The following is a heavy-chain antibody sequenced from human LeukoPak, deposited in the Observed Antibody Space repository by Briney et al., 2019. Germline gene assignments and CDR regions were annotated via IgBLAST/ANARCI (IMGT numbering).Heavy chain of an antibody. V-gene: IGHV3-11*04. D-gene: IGHD1-14*01. CDR2: ISGSGNNI. Sequence: GGSLRLSCAASGLAFSDYYMTWIRQAPGKGLEWLSHISGSGNNIYYADSVKGRFTISRDNAKNSLYLQMNSLRADDTAIYYCARVPPQDRTWFDPWGQGTLVTVYS. CDR1: GLAFSDYY. J-gene: IGHJ5*02. CDR3: ARVPPQDRTWFDP.